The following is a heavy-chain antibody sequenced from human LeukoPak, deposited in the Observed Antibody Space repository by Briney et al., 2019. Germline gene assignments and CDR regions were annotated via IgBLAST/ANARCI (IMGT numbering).Heavy chain of an antibody. Sequence: PSETLSLTCSVSGVSISSGDSFWSWISQSAGRGLEWIGYIRTSGSTLYNVSLKSRVTISADASRNQFSLKLDSVTAADTAVYFCARDPRGGAGASFDVWGRGRMVTVSS. CDR1: GVSISSGDSF. D-gene: IGHD2-21*01. CDR2: IRTSGST. J-gene: IGHJ3*01. CDR3: ARDPRGGAGASFDV. V-gene: IGHV4-31*03.